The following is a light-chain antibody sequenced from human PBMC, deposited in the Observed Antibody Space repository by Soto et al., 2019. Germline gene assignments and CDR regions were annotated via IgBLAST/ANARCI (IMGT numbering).Light chain of an antibody. CDR3: QTWGTGIHV. Sequence: QPVLTQSPSASASLGASVKLTCTLSSGHSNYAIAWHQQQPEKGPRYLMKVNSDGSRSKGDGIPDRFSGSSSGAERYLTISSLQSEDEADYYCQTWGTGIHVFGTGTKLTVL. J-gene: IGLJ1*01. CDR1: SGHSNYA. V-gene: IGLV4-69*01. CDR2: VNSDGSR.